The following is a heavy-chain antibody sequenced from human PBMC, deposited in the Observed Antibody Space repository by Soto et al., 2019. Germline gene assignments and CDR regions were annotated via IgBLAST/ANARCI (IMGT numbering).Heavy chain of an antibody. CDR1: GGSFSGYY. V-gene: IGHV4-34*01. J-gene: IGHJ4*02. CDR2: INHSGST. CDR3: ARHYAVVLCHFAY. D-gene: IGHD2-15*01. Sequence: SETLSLTCAVYGGSFSGYYWSWIRQPPGKGLEWIGEINHSGSTNYNPSLKSRVTISVDTSKNQFSLKLSSVTAADTAVYYCARHYAVVLCHFAYWGLGTLVTVSS.